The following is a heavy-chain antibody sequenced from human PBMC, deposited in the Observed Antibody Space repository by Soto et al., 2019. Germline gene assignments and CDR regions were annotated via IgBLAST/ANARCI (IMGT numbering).Heavy chain of an antibody. J-gene: IGHJ5*02. D-gene: IGHD2-15*01. Sequence: QVQLQESGPGLVKPSQTLSLTCTVSGGSISSGGYYWSWIRQHPGKGLEWIGYIYYSGSTYYNPSFNSRVTVSVDTSKNQFSLKLSSVTAADTAVYYCARDLAEYCSGGSCFHWFDPWGQGTLVTVSS. V-gene: IGHV4-31*03. CDR2: IYYSGST. CDR3: ARDLAEYCSGGSCFHWFDP. CDR1: GGSISSGGYY.